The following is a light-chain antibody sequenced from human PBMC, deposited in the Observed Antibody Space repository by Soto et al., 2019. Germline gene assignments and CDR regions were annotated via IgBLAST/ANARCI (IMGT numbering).Light chain of an antibody. CDR1: SSDVGSYNL. Sequence: QSALTQPASVSGSPGQSITISCTGTSSDVGSYNLVSWYQQHPGKAPKLMIYEGSKRPSGVSNRFSGYKSGNTASLTISGLQAEDEADYYCCSYAGSFNYVFGTGTKVTVL. CDR2: EGS. CDR3: CSYAGSFNYV. V-gene: IGLV2-23*01. J-gene: IGLJ1*01.